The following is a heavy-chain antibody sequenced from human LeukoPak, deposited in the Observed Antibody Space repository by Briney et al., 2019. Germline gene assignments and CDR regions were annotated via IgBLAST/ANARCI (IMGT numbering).Heavy chain of an antibody. D-gene: IGHD4-17*01. CDR2: IVVGSGNT. CDR3: AADSYTVTRPDYYYYGMDV. CDR1: GCTFTSTA. J-gene: IGHJ6*04. V-gene: IGHV1-58*01. Sequence: SVKVSCKASGCTFTSTAVQWVRQARGQRLEWVGWIVVGSGNTNYAQKFQERVTITRDMSTSTAYMELSSLRSEDTAVYYCAADSYTVTRPDYYYYGMDVWGKGTTVTVSS.